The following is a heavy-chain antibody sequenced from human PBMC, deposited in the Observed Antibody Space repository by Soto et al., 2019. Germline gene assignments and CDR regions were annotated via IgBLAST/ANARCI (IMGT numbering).Heavy chain of an antibody. CDR1: GFRFSRYG. D-gene: IGHD3-22*01. V-gene: IGHV3-30*02. J-gene: IGHJ4*02. Sequence: GGSLRLSCAASGFRFSRYGMHWVRQAPGKGLEWVAMIWYDGSNKNYADSVKGRLTISRDNSKNTLYLQMNSLRAEDTAVYYCARGLQDYYDSSGYYEPTPTYYFDYWGQGT. CDR2: IWYDGSNK. CDR3: ARGLQDYYDSSGYYEPTPTYYFDY.